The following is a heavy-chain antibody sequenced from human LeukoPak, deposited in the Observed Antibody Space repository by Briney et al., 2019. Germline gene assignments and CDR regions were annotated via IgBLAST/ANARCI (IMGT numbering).Heavy chain of an antibody. V-gene: IGHV1-2*06. J-gene: IGHJ4*02. CDR3: ATDTWGYYDSSNYYRQADY. CDR1: GYTFTGYY. D-gene: IGHD3-22*01. CDR2: INPNSGGT. Sequence: GASVEVSCKASGYTFTGYYMHWVRQAPGQGLEWMGRINPNSGGTNYAQKFQGRVTMTRDTSISTAYMELSRLRSDDTAVYYCATDTWGYYDSSNYYRQADYWGQGTLVTVSS.